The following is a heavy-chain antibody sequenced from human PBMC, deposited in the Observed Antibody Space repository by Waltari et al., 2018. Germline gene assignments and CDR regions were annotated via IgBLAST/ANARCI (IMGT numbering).Heavy chain of an antibody. V-gene: IGHV4-34*01. D-gene: IGHD5-12*01. CDR3: ARGRATPPHRSHYYYYYLDV. J-gene: IGHJ6*03. CDR1: GGSFSGYY. Sequence: QVQLQQWGAGLLKPSETLSLTCAVYGGSFSGYYWSWIRQPPGKGLEWIGEINHSGSTNYNPSPKSRVTISVDTSKNQFSLELSPVTAADTGGDYCARGRATPPHRSHYYYYYLDVWGKGTTVTVSS. CDR2: INHSGST.